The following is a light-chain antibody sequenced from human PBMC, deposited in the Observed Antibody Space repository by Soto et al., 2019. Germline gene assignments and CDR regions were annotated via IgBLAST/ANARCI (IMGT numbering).Light chain of an antibody. CDR1: QGISTY. J-gene: IGKJ2*01. CDR3: QKYNSAPAT. Sequence: DIQMTQSPSSLYASVGDRVTITCRASQGISTYLAWYQQKPGKVPKLLIYAASTLQSGVPSRFSGSGSGTDFTLTISSLQPEDVATYYCQKYNSAPATFGQGTKLEIK. V-gene: IGKV1-27*01. CDR2: AAS.